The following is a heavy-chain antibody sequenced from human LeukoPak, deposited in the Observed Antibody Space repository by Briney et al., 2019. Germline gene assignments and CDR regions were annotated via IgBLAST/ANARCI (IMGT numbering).Heavy chain of an antibody. CDR3: ARGSIVVVILVDY. CDR1: GFTFSSYA. V-gene: IGHV3-30-3*01. D-gene: IGHD3-22*01. J-gene: IGHJ4*02. Sequence: GGSLRLSCAASGFTFSSYAMSWVRQAPGKGLEWVAVISYDGSNKYYADSVKGRFTISRDNSKNTLYLQMNSLRAEDTAVYYCARGSIVVVILVDYWGQGTLVTVSS. CDR2: ISYDGSNK.